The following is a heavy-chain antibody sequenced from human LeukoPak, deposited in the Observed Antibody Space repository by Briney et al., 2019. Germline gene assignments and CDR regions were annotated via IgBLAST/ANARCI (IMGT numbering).Heavy chain of an antibody. D-gene: IGHD5/OR15-5a*01. V-gene: IGHV3-15*01. J-gene: IGHJ4*02. CDR3: TTVSFSVVSTTSGDY. Sequence: GGSLRLSCAASRFTFSKAWMSWVRQAPGKGLEWIGRIKSTADGGAVDYAAPVKGRFTVSRDDSRYTLYVEMNSLKTEDTAVYYCTTVSFSVVSTTSGDYWGQGTLVTVSS. CDR2: IKSTADGGAV. CDR1: RFTFSKAW.